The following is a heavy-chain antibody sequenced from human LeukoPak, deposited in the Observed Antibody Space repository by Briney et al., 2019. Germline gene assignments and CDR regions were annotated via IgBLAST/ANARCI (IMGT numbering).Heavy chain of an antibody. D-gene: IGHD6-19*01. Sequence: SETLSLTCTVYNGSFSGYYWTWIRQSPGTGLEWIGEISHSGYTNLNPSLKSRLTISLDTSKNHFSLRLTSLTAADTAVYYCARGSPHGWFHYYYYMDVWGKGTTVTVSS. CDR2: ISHSGYT. CDR1: NGSFSGYY. V-gene: IGHV4-34*01. CDR3: ARGSPHGWFHYYYYMDV. J-gene: IGHJ6*03.